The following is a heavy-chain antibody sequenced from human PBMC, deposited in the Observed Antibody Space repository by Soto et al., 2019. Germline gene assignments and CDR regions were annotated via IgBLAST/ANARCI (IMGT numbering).Heavy chain of an antibody. CDR3: AAADRYFDWLLYAFDI. Sequence: ASVKVSCKASGFTFTSSAVQWVRQARGQRLEWIGWIVVGSGNTNYAQKFQERVTITRDMSTSKAYMELSSLRSEDTAVYYCAAADRYFDWLLYAFDIWGQGTMVTVSS. CDR1: GFTFTSSA. D-gene: IGHD3-9*01. CDR2: IVVGSGNT. J-gene: IGHJ3*02. V-gene: IGHV1-58*01.